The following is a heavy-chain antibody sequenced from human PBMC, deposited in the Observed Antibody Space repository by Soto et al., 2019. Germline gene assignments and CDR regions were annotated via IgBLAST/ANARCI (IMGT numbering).Heavy chain of an antibody. CDR3: ARDXESVTAKHFFYYYAMDV. V-gene: IGHV1-18*01. Sequence: SVKVSCKASGFAFSNYGLNWVLQATGQGLELMGWVSANNGHTNYAQNLQGRVSMTTDTSTSTAYMELRGLTFDDTAVYYCARDXESVTAKHFFYYYAMDVWGQGTTVTVSS. D-gene: IGHD2-21*02. CDR2: VSANNGHT. J-gene: IGHJ6*02. CDR1: GFAFSNYG.